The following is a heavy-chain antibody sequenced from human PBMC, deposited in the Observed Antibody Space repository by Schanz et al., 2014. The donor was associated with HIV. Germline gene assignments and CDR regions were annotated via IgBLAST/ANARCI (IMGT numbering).Heavy chain of an antibody. V-gene: IGHV3-33*06. CDR2: IWYDGSYK. J-gene: IGHJ4*02. CDR3: ANEEVPNDY. CDR1: GFRFRGFG. Sequence: QVQLVESGGGVVQPGRSLRLSCVASGFRFRGFGMHWVRQAPGKGLEWAAVIWYDGSYKYYADSVKGRFTISRDNPKNTLYLQMNSLRAEDTAVYYCANEEVPNDYWGQGTLVTVSS.